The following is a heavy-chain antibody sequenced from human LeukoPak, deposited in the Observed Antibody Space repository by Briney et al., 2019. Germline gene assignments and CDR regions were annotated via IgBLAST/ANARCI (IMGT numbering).Heavy chain of an antibody. CDR1: GGSFSGYY. D-gene: IGHD1-1*01. V-gene: IGHV4-59*08. CDR2: IYSSGTT. Sequence: KPSEPLSLTCTVSGGSFSGYYWSWIRQTPGKGLEWIGYIYSSGTTNYNRSLQSRVIISLDTPKNQFSLRVTSVTAADTAMYFCARRISSWNVYIDKWGQGIQVTVSS. CDR3: ARRISSWNVYIDK. J-gene: IGHJ4*02.